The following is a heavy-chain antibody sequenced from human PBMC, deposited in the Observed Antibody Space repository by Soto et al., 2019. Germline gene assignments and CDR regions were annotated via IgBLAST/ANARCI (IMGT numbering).Heavy chain of an antibody. CDR1: GGTFSSYT. J-gene: IGHJ5*02. Sequence: ASVKVSCKASGGTFSSYTISWVRQAPGQGLEWMGRIIPILGIANYAQKFQGRVTITADKSTSTAYMELSSLRSEDTAVYYCARDPSAPYYDILTGYPFNWFDPWGQGTLVTVSS. CDR3: ARDPSAPYYDILTGYPFNWFDP. V-gene: IGHV1-69*04. CDR2: IIPILGIA. D-gene: IGHD3-9*01.